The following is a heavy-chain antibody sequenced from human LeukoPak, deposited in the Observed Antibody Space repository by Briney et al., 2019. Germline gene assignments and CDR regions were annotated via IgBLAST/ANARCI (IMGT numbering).Heavy chain of an antibody. Sequence: ASVKVSCKASGYTFTSYGISWVRQAPGQGLEWMGWISAYNGNTNYAQKLQGRVTVTTDTSTSTAYMELRSLRSDDTAVYYCARGYCSGGSCYRFDYWGQGTLVTVSS. CDR1: GYTFTSYG. CDR3: ARGYCSGGSCYRFDY. CDR2: ISAYNGNT. J-gene: IGHJ4*02. V-gene: IGHV1-18*01. D-gene: IGHD2-15*01.